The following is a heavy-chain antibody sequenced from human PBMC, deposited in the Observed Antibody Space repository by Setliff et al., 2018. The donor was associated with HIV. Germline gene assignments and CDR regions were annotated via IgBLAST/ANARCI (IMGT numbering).Heavy chain of an antibody. V-gene: IGHV3-21*04. CDR3: AKGSDYSNYGGLDY. CDR1: GFTFSDYS. J-gene: IGHJ4*02. Sequence: PGGSLRLSCAASGFTFSDYSMNWVRQAPGKGLEWVSSISSRSDYMFYADSVKGRFTISRDNSKNTLYLQMNSLRAEDTAVYYCAKGSDYSNYGGLDYWGQGTLVTVSS. CDR2: ISSRSDYM. D-gene: IGHD4-4*01.